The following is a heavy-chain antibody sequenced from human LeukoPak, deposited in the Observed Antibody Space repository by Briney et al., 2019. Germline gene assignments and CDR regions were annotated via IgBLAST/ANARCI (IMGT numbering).Heavy chain of an antibody. CDR3: ARIDTAMVYPFDY. CDR2: INHSGST. J-gene: IGHJ4*02. Sequence: SETLSLTCAVYGGSFSGYYWSWIRQPPGKGLEWIGEINHSGSTNYNPSLKSRVTISVDTSKNQFSLKLSSVTAADTAVYYCARIDTAMVYPFDYWGRGTLVTVSS. CDR1: GGSFSGYY. V-gene: IGHV4-34*01. D-gene: IGHD5-18*01.